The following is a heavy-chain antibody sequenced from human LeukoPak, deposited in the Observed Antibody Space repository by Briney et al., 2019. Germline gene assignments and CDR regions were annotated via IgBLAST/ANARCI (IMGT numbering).Heavy chain of an antibody. CDR2: IYSGGST. V-gene: IGHV3-53*04. D-gene: IGHD5-18*01. CDR1: GFTVSSNY. CDR3: AREKNVDTAMGLYYYGMDV. Sequence: GGSLRLSCAASGFTVSSNYMSWVRQAPGKGLEGVSVIYSGGSTYYADSVKGRFTISRHNSKNTLYLQMNSLRAEDTAVYYCAREKNVDTAMGLYYYGMDVWGQGTTVTVSS. J-gene: IGHJ6*02.